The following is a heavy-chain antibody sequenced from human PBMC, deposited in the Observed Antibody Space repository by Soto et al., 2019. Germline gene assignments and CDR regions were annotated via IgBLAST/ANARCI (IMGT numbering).Heavy chain of an antibody. J-gene: IGHJ4*02. CDR2: MNPNSGNT. CDR3: ATRDSGSYYAPFDY. CDR1: GYTFTSYD. Sequence: ASVKVSCKASGYTFTSYDINWVRQATGQGLEWMGWMNPNSGNTGYAQKFQGRVTMTRNTSISTAYMELSSLRSEDTAVYYCATRDSGSYYAPFDYWGQGTLVTVSS. V-gene: IGHV1-8*01. D-gene: IGHD1-26*01.